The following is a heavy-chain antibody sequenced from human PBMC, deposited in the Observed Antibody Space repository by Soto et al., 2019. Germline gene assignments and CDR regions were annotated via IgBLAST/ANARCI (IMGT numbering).Heavy chain of an antibody. D-gene: IGHD3-16*02. CDR2: IYYSGST. Sequence: SETLSLTCTVSGGSISSYYWSWTRQPPGKGLEWIGYIYYSGSTNYNPSLKSRVTISVDTSKNQFSLKLSSVTAADTAVYYCARAGSSDYVWGSYRRNYFDYWGQGTLVTVSS. CDR3: ARAGSSDYVWGSYRRNYFDY. V-gene: IGHV4-59*01. CDR1: GGSISSYY. J-gene: IGHJ4*02.